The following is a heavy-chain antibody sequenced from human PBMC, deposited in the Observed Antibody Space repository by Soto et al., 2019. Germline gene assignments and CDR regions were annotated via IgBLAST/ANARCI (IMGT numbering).Heavy chain of an antibody. Sequence: EVQLLESGGGLVQPGGSLRRSCAASGFTFSSYAMSWVRQAPGKGLEWVSAISGSGGSTYYADSVKGRFTISRDNSKNTLYLQMHSLRAEDTAVYYCAKGRGYCSSTSCYVGSDYWGQGTLVTVSP. V-gene: IGHV3-23*01. CDR1: GFTFSSYA. J-gene: IGHJ4*02. D-gene: IGHD2-2*01. CDR2: ISGSGGST. CDR3: AKGRGYCSSTSCYVGSDY.